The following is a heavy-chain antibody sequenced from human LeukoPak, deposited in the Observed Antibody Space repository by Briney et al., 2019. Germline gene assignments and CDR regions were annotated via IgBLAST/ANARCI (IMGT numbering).Heavy chain of an antibody. CDR3: AILYYDSSGYYSGFHY. J-gene: IGHJ4*02. CDR2: IYYSGST. CDR1: GGSISSYY. V-gene: IGHV4-59*01. Sequence: KPSETLSLTCTVSGGSISSYYWSWIRQPPGKGLEWIGYIYYSGSTNYNPSLKSRLTMSVDTSKNQFSLKLSSVTAADTAVYYCAILYYDSSGYYSGFHYWGQGTLVPVSS. D-gene: IGHD3-22*01.